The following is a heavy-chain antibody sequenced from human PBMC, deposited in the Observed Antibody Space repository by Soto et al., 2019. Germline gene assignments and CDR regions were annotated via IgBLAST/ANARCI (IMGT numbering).Heavy chain of an antibody. D-gene: IGHD2-21*02. CDR3: ARAGVVVTALNWFDP. CDR1: AYTFTSYG. CDR2: ISAYNGNT. V-gene: IGHV1-18*04. Sequence: ASVQVSCKDSAYTFTSYGISWVRQAPGQGLEWMGWISAYNGNTNYAQKLQGRVTMTTDTSTSTAYMELRSLRSDDTAVYYCARAGVVVTALNWFDPWGQGTLVTVYS. J-gene: IGHJ5*02.